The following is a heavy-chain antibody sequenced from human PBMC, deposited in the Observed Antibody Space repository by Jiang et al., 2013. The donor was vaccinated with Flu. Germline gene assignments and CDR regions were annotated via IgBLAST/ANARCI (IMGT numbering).Heavy chain of an antibody. J-gene: IGHJ6*02. V-gene: IGHV5-10-1*01. CDR3: ARLPVTGTTIGYYYYGMDV. CDR2: IDPSDSYT. D-gene: IGHD1-7*01. Sequence: GAEVKKPGESLRISCKGSGYSFTSYWISWVRQMPGKGLEWMGRIDPSDSYTNYSPSFQGHVTISADKSISTAYLQWSSLKASDTAMYYCARLPVTGTTIGYYYYGMDVWGQGTTVTVSS. CDR1: GYSFTSYW.